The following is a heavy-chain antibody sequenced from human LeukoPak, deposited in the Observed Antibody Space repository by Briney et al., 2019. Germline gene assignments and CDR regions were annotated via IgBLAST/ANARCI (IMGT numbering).Heavy chain of an antibody. CDR2: INPGGGST. V-gene: IGHV1-46*01. CDR1: GYTFTNYY. D-gene: IGHD6-6*01. J-gene: IGHJ4*02. Sequence: ASVKVSCKASGYTFTNYYLHWLRQAPGQGLEWMGIINPGGGSTNYAQNFQGRVSMTTDMSTTTVYMELSHLRSEDTALYYCARDIAPRPGPEYYFDSWGQGTLVNVSS. CDR3: ARDIAPRPGPEYYFDS.